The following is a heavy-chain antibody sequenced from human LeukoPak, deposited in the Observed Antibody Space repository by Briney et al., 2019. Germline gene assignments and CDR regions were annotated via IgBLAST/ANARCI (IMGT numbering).Heavy chain of an antibody. CDR2: ISGTGGST. Sequence: PGGSLRLSCAASGFTFSSFAMNWVRQAPGKGLVWVSTISGTGGSTYYADSVKGRFTISRDNSKNTLYLQMNSLRAEDTAIYYCAKGGARVTMIRGLAFDPWGQGTLVTVSS. CDR3: AKGGARVTMIRGLAFDP. V-gene: IGHV3-23*01. CDR1: GFTFSSFA. D-gene: IGHD3-10*01. J-gene: IGHJ5*02.